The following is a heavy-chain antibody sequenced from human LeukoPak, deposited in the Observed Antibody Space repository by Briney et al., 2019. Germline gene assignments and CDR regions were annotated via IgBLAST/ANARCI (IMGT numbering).Heavy chain of an antibody. V-gene: IGHV4-39*01. Sequence: SETLSPTCTVSGASISGSGYYWGWIRQPPGKGLEWIGSIYSSGSTYYNASLQGRVTISIETSKNQISLRLNSVTAADTAMYYCAKSGGYGLIDYWGQGTLVTVSS. CDR3: AKSGGYGLIDY. CDR1: GASISGSGYY. CDR2: IYSSGST. D-gene: IGHD1-26*01. J-gene: IGHJ4*02.